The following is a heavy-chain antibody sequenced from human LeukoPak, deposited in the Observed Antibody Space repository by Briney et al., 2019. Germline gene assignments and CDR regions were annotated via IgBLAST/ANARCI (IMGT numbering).Heavy chain of an antibody. Sequence: GGSLRLSCAASGFTFDDYGMSWVRQAPGKGLEWVSGINWNGGSTGYADSVKGRLTISRDNAKNSLYLQMNSLRAEDTALYYCAKQTTDGYSPFDYWGQGTLVTVSS. D-gene: IGHD5-24*01. CDR3: AKQTTDGYSPFDY. V-gene: IGHV3-20*04. J-gene: IGHJ4*02. CDR2: INWNGGST. CDR1: GFTFDDYG.